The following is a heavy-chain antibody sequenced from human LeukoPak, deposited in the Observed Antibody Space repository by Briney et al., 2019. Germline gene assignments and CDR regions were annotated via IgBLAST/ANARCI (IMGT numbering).Heavy chain of an antibody. V-gene: IGHV3-9*01. CDR2: ISWNSGSI. CDR3: AKENYYDSSGYLNNYYYYGMDV. Sequence: GGSLRLSCAASGFTFDDYAMHWVRQAPGKGLEWVSGISWNSGSIGYADSVKGRFTISRDNAKNSLYLQMNSLRAEDTALYYCAKENYYDSSGYLNNYYYYGMDVWGQGTTVTVSS. D-gene: IGHD3-22*01. J-gene: IGHJ6*02. CDR1: GFTFDDYA.